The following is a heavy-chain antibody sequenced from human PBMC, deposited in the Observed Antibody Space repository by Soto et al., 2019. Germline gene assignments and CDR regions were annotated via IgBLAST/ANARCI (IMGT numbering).Heavy chain of an antibody. Sequence: SETLSLTCAVYGGSFIGYYWSWIRQPPGKGLELIGEVNRGGSTNYSPSLKSRVTVSVDAGKNQFSLKLSAVTAADRAVYYCERVKSRRSCSDYWGQGTLVTVSS. J-gene: IGHJ4*02. CDR3: ERVKSRRSCSDY. V-gene: IGHV4-34*01. CDR2: VNRGGST. CDR1: GGSFIGYY. D-gene: IGHD3-10*02.